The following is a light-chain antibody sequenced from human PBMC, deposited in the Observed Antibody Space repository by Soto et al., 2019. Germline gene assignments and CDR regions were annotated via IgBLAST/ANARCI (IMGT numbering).Light chain of an antibody. Sequence: EIVLTQSPGTLSLSPGERATLSCRASQSVSSSYLAWYQQKPGQAPRLLIYGASSRATGIPDRFSGSGSGTDFTLTIRRLEPEDFAVYYCQQYGSSPMYPFGQGTKLEIK. CDR3: QQYGSSPMYP. CDR2: GAS. J-gene: IGKJ2*01. V-gene: IGKV3-20*01. CDR1: QSVSSSY.